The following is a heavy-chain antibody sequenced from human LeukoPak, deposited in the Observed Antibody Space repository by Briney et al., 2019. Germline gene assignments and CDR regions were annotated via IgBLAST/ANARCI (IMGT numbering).Heavy chain of an antibody. D-gene: IGHD6-13*01. CDR3: ARGESRRNSSSCPLLFDY. CDR2: IHHSGST. CDR1: GGSFSGYY. V-gene: IGHV4-34*01. J-gene: IGHJ4*02. Sequence: SETLSLTCAVYGGSFSGYYWSWIRQPPGKGLEWIGEIHHSGSTNYNPSLKSRVTISVDTSKNQFSLKLSSVTAADTAVYYCARGESRRNSSSCPLLFDYWGQGTLVTVSS.